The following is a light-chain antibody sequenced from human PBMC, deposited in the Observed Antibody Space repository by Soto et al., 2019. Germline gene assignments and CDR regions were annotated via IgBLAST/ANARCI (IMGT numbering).Light chain of an antibody. J-gene: IGKJ5*01. CDR3: QQSDTHTLT. CDR1: QSIGTW. Sequence: DIQMPHCPSIVSRSVLDIGRIICLASQSIGTWLAWYQHRPGKAPSLLIYDASTLRSGVPSRFSGSGSGTEFTLTISSLQADDFATYYCQQSDTHTLTYGRGTRLEIK. CDR2: DAS. V-gene: IGKV1-5*02.